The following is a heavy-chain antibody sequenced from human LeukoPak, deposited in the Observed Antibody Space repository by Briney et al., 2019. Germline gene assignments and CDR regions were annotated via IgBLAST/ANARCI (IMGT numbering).Heavy chain of an antibody. J-gene: IGHJ4*02. Sequence: ASVKVSCKASGGTFSSYAISWVRQAPGQGLEWMGGIIPIFGTANYAQKFQGRVTITADESTSTAYMELSSLRSEDTAVYYCARGPTFGRYFDWFSSFDYWGQGTLVTVSS. CDR2: IIPIFGTA. D-gene: IGHD3-9*01. CDR3: ARGPTFGRYFDWFSSFDY. CDR1: GGTFSSYA. V-gene: IGHV1-69*13.